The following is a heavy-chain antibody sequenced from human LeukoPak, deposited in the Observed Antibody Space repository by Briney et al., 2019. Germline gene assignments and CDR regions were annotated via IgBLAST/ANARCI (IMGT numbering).Heavy chain of an antibody. V-gene: IGHV4-30-2*01. CDR1: GGSISSGGYS. D-gene: IGHD6-13*01. J-gene: IGHJ2*01. CDR2: IYHSGST. CDR3: ARVLQQQRVPNYWYFDL. Sequence: PSETLSLTCAVSGGSISSGGYSWSWIRQPPGKGLEWIGYIYHSGSTYYNPSLKSRVTISVDRSKNQFSLKLSSATAADTAVYYCARVLQQQRVPNYWYFDLWGRGTLVTVSS.